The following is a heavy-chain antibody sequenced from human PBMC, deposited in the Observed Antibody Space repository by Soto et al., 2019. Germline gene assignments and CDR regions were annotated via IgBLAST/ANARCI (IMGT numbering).Heavy chain of an antibody. J-gene: IGHJ4*02. D-gene: IGHD3-10*01. V-gene: IGHV1-18*01. CDR1: GYTFTSYV. CDR3: ARVYRITMVRGELTEY. Sequence: QVQLVQSGAEVKKPGASVKVSCKASGYTFTSYVISWLRQAPGQGLEWMGWISAYNGNTNYVQKLQGRVTMTTDTSTSTAYMELRSLRSDDTAVYYCARVYRITMVRGELTEYWGQGTLVTVS. CDR2: ISAYNGNT.